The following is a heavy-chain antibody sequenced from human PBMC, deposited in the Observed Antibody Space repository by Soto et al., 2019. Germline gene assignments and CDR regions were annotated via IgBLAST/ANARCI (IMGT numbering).Heavy chain of an antibody. V-gene: IGHV3-33*01. CDR3: ARDLRFGESSTPFDY. CDR1: GFTFSSYG. Sequence: QVQLVESGGGVVQPGRSLRLSCAASGFTFSSYGMHWVRQAPGKGLEWVAVIWYDGSNKYYADSVKGRFTISRDNSKNTLYLQMNSLRAEDTAVYYSARDLRFGESSTPFDYWGQGTLVTVSS. CDR2: IWYDGSNK. D-gene: IGHD3-10*01. J-gene: IGHJ4*02.